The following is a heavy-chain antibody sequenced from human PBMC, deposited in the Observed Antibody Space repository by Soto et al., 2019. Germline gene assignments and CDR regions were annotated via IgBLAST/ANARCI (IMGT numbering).Heavy chain of an antibody. CDR1: GFTFDDYA. CDR2: ISWNSGRI. D-gene: IGHD1-1*01. V-gene: IGHV3-9*01. Sequence: EVQLVESGGGLVQPGRSLRLSCVASGFTFDDYAMHWVRQAPGKGLEWVSGISWNSGRIDYADSVKGRFTISRDDAKNSLYLQMNSLRAEDTALYYCAKDEARPQEQHYGMDVWGQGTTVTVSS. J-gene: IGHJ6*02. CDR3: AKDEARPQEQHYGMDV.